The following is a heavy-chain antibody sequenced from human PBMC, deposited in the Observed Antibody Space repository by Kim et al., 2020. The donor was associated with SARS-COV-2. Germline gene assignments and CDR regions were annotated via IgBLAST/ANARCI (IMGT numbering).Heavy chain of an antibody. V-gene: IGHV3-23*01. J-gene: IGHJ4*02. Sequence: KGRFTISRDNSKNTLYLQMNSLRAEDTAVYYCAKDFEIQLWLLVGAYFDYWGQGTLVTVSS. CDR3: AKDFEIQLWLLVGAYFDY. D-gene: IGHD5-18*01.